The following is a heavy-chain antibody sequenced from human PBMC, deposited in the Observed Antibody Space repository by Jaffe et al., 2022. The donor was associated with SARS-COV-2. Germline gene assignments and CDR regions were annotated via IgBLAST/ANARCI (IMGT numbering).Heavy chain of an antibody. CDR1: GGSISSYY. D-gene: IGHD7-27*01. CDR2: ISYSGST. V-gene: IGHV4-59*01. CDR3: ARNWGSSPGSGYYFDY. Sequence: QVQLQESGPGLVKPSETLSLTCTVSGGSISSYYWNWIRQPPGKGLELIGYISYSGSTNYNPSLKSRVTISVGTSKNQFSLKLSSVSAADTAVYYCARNWGSSPGSGYYFDYWGQGTLVTVSS. J-gene: IGHJ4*02.